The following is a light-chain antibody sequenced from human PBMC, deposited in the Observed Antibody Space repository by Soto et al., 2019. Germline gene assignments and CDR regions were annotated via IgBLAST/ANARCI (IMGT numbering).Light chain of an antibody. Sequence: DIQMTQSPSTLSASVGDRVTITCRASQNIYTWLAWYQQKPGKVPKLLIYDASNLERGVPSRFSGSGSGTEFTLTINSLQPDDFATYYCQQYDSYWTFGQGTKVDIK. J-gene: IGKJ1*01. CDR3: QQYDSYWT. CDR1: QNIYTW. CDR2: DAS. V-gene: IGKV1-5*01.